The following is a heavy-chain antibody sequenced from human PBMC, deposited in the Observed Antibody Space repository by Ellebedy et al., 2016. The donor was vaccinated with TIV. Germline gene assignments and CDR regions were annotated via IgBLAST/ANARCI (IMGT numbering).Heavy chain of an antibody. J-gene: IGHJ6*03. Sequence: ASVKVSXXPSGYTFIVHFLHWVRQAPGQGLEWVASINPRSGDTNYAQKFQGRVTMTSDTSNSTAYMELTGLTSDDTAVYYCARDARITTVRGGYFFYMDVWGKGTSVTVSS. V-gene: IGHV1-2*02. CDR3: ARDARITTVRGGYFFYMDV. CDR1: GYTFIVHF. CDR2: INPRSGDT. D-gene: IGHD3-10*01.